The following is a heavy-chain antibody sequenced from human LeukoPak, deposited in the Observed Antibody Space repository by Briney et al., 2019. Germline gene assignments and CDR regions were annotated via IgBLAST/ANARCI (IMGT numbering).Heavy chain of an antibody. CDR1: GFRFSKEW. J-gene: IGHJ4*02. CDR3: AKDLRWPSRNY. CDR2: ISGSGGST. V-gene: IGHV3-23*01. Sequence: GGSLRLSCEASGFRFSKEWMSWVRQAPGKGLEWVSAISGSGGSTYYADSVKGRFTISRDNSKNTLYLQMNSLRAEDTAVYYCAKDLRWPSRNYWGQGTLVTVSS. D-gene: IGHD4-17*01.